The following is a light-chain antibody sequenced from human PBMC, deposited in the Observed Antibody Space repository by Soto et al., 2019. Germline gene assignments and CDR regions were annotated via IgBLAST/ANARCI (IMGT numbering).Light chain of an antibody. J-gene: IGKJ1*01. CDR3: QQYINRWT. CDR1: QSISPW. V-gene: IGKV1-5*03. Sequence: DIPMTQSPSTLSASVGDRVTITCRASQSISPWLAWYQQKPGKAPKLLIYKASSLQSGVPSRFSGSGSGTEFILTISSLQPDDFASYYCQQYINRWTFGQGTKVEIK. CDR2: KAS.